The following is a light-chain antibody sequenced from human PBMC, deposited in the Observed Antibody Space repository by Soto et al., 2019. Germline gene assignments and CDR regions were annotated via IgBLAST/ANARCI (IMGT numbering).Light chain of an antibody. Sequence: EIVLTQSPGTLSLSPGERATLSCRASQSVSSSYLGWYQQKPGQAPRLFMYGASSRATGIPDRFSGSGSGTDFTLTISRLEPEDFAVYYCQQFGSSPYTFGQGTKLEIK. CDR3: QQFGSSPYT. J-gene: IGKJ2*01. CDR2: GAS. CDR1: QSVSSSY. V-gene: IGKV3-20*01.